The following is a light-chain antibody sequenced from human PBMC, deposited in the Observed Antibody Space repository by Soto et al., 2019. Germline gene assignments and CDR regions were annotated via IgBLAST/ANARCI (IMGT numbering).Light chain of an antibody. Sequence: DIQLTQSPSTLPASVGDRVTIACRASQSISRWLAWYQQKPGKAPKVLIWDAAILHSGVPSRFSGSGSGTEFTLPISSLQPDDFATYYYQQYNGYSTWTFGQGTKVEIK. CDR1: QSISRW. V-gene: IGKV1-5*01. CDR3: QQYNGYSTWT. CDR2: DAA. J-gene: IGKJ1*01.